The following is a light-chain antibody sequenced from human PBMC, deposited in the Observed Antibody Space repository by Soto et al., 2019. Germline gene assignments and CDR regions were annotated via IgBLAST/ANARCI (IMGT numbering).Light chain of an antibody. J-gene: IGKJ1*01. Sequence: DIQMTQSPSSLSASVRDRVTITCRASQGISTYLVWYQQKPGTVPKLLIFAASTLQAGVPSRFSGSGSGTAFTLTISSLQPEDVATYYCQNYNGAPWTFGQGTKVEIK. CDR2: AAS. V-gene: IGKV1-27*01. CDR3: QNYNGAPWT. CDR1: QGISTY.